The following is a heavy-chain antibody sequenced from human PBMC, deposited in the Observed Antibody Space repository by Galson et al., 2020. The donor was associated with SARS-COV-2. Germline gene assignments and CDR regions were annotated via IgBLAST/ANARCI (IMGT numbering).Heavy chain of an antibody. D-gene: IGHD6-19*01. V-gene: IGHV1-69*13. CDR1: GGTFSSYA. CDR3: ARAGYSSGYPVYYYGMDV. J-gene: IGHJ6*02. CDR2: IIPIFGTA. Sequence: SVKVSCKASGGTFSSYAITWVRQAPGQGLEWMGGIIPIFGTANYAQKFQGRVTITADESTSTAYMELSSLRYEDTAVYYCARAGYSSGYPVYYYGMDVWGQGTTVTVSS.